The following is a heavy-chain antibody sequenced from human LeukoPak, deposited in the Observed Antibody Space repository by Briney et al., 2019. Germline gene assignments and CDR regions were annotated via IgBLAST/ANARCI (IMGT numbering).Heavy chain of an antibody. Sequence: GGSLKLSCATSGFTFSGSAMHWVRQASGEGLEWIGRIRNKGNSYATVYAASVKGRFIISRDDSKNTAYLQMNSLKTEDTAMYYCTRHAAGGDTGGYPSDYWGQGTLVTVSS. D-gene: IGHD2-8*02. CDR2: IRNKGNSYAT. J-gene: IGHJ4*02. CDR1: GFTFSGSA. CDR3: TRHAAGGDTGGYPSDY. V-gene: IGHV3-73*01.